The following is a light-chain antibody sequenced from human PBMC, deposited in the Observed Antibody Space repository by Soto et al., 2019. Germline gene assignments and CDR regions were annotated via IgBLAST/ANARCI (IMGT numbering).Light chain of an antibody. Sequence: VLAQYPGTLSLSPGERATLSCRASQSVSSSYLAWYQQKPGQAPRLLIYGASSRATGIPDRFSGSGSGPDFTRTVSRLEPEDCAVDYCQQYGSSPPYTFGQGTKLESK. CDR2: GAS. V-gene: IGKV3-20*01. J-gene: IGKJ2*01. CDR3: QQYGSSPPYT. CDR1: QSVSSSY.